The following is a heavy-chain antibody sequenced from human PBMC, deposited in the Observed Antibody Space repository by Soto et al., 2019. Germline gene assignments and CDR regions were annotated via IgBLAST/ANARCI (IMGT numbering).Heavy chain of an antibody. CDR1: GFTFSDYY. J-gene: IGHJ4*02. CDR2: ISSSISYT. Sequence: LRLSFAASGFTFSDYYMSWIRQAPGKGLEWVSYISSSISYTNYADSVKGRFTISRDNAKNSLYLQMNSLRAEDTAVYYCARYIYGYVDYWGQGTLVTVSS. V-gene: IGHV3-11*06. CDR3: ARYIYGYVDY. D-gene: IGHD5-18*01.